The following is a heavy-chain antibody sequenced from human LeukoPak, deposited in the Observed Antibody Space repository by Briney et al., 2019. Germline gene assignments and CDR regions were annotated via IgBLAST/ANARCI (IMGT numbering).Heavy chain of an antibody. CDR1: GFTVSSNY. J-gene: IGHJ6*02. V-gene: IGHV3-66*01. CDR2: IYSGGST. D-gene: IGHD3-10*01. CDR3: ARDSITMVRGVIVYYYYYGMDV. Sequence: GGSLRLPCAASGFTVSSNYMSWVRQAPGKGLEWVSVIYSGGSTYYADSVKGRFTISRDNSKNTLYLQMNSLRAEDTAVYYCARDSITMVRGVIVYYYYYGMDVWGQGTTVTVSS.